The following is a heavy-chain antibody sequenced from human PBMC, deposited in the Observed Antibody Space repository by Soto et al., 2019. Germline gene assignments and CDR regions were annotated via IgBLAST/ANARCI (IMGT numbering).Heavy chain of an antibody. V-gene: IGHV3-33*01. Sequence: GGSLRLSCAASGFTFSSYGMHWVRQAPGKGLEWVAVIWYDGSNKYYADSVKGRFTISRDNSKNTLYLQMNSLRAEDTAVYYCARDRNRYYDILTGYFAPTDYWGQGTLVTVSS. D-gene: IGHD3-9*01. CDR1: GFTFSSYG. CDR2: IWYDGSNK. J-gene: IGHJ4*02. CDR3: ARDRNRYYDILTGYFAPTDY.